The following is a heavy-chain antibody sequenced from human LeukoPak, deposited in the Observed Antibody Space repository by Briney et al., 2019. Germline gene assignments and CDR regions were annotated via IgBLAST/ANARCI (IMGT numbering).Heavy chain of an antibody. V-gene: IGHV1-2*06. CDR2: INPNSGGT. D-gene: IGHD3-16*02. CDR1: GYTFTGYY. Sequence: ASVKVSCKASGYTFTGYYMHWVRQAPGQGLDWMGRINPNSGGTNYAQEFQGRVTMTRDTSISTAYMELSRLRSDDTAVYYCARAHYDYVWGSYRSSYFDYWGQGTLVTVSS. CDR3: ARAHYDYVWGSYRSSYFDY. J-gene: IGHJ4*02.